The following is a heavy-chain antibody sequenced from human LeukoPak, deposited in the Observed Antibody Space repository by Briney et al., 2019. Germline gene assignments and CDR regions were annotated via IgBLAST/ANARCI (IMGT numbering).Heavy chain of an antibody. Sequence: PGRSLRLSCAASGFTFSSYALHWVRQAPGKGLEWVAVISYDGSNKYYADSVKGRFTISRDTSKNTLYLQMNSLRAEDTAVYYCARDRLGSGDYVDYWGQGTLVTVSS. CDR2: ISYDGSNK. CDR3: ARDRLGSGDYVDY. V-gene: IGHV3-30-3*01. J-gene: IGHJ4*02. D-gene: IGHD2-15*01. CDR1: GFTFSSYA.